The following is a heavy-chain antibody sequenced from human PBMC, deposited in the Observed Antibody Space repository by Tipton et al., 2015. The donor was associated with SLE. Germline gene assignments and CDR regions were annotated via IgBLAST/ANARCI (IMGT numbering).Heavy chain of an antibody. D-gene: IGHD3-22*01. CDR3: AKDQPHDSSGYLEIVYYMDV. J-gene: IGHJ6*03. Sequence: SLRLSCAASGFTFDDYAMHWVRQAPGKGLEWVSGISWNSGSIGYADSVKGRFTISRDNAKDSLYLQMNSLRAEDTALYYCAKDQPHDSSGYLEIVYYMDVWGKGTTVTVSS. CDR1: GFTFDDYA. V-gene: IGHV3-9*01. CDR2: ISWNSGSI.